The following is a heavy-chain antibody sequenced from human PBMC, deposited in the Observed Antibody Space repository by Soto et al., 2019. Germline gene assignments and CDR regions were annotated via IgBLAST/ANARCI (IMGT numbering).Heavy chain of an antibody. CDR1: GYTFTGYY. CDR2: INPNSGGT. CDR3: ARDSPTTVTTWNGMDV. Sequence: ASVKVSCKASGYTFTGYYMHWVRQAPGQGLEWMGWINPNSGGTNYAQKFQGWVTMTRDTSISTAYMELSRLRSGDTAVYYCARDSPTTVTTWNGMDVWGQGTTVTVSS. D-gene: IGHD4-17*01. J-gene: IGHJ6*02. V-gene: IGHV1-2*04.